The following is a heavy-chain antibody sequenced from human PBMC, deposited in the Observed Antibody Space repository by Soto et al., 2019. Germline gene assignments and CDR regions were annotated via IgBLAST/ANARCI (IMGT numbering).Heavy chain of an antibody. D-gene: IGHD2-15*01. J-gene: IGHJ4*02. Sequence: QVQLVESGGGVVQPGRSLRLSCAASGFTVSSYAMHWVRQAPGKGLEWVAVISYDGSNKYYADSVKGRFTISRDNSKNTLYLQMNSLRAEDTAGYYWARDPEGGVLVISHYFYYWGQGTLVTVSS. CDR3: ARDPEGGVLVISHYFYY. CDR2: ISYDGSNK. CDR1: GFTVSSYA. V-gene: IGHV3-30-3*01.